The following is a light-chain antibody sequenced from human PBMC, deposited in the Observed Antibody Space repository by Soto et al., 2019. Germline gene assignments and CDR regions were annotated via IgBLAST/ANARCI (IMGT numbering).Light chain of an antibody. CDR3: QQYSDNWT. CDR2: KAS. Sequence: DIQMTQSPSTLSASVGDRVTITCRASQSISSWLAWYHQKPGTAPNLLIYKASTLQGGVPSRFSGSGSGTEFTLTISSLQPDDSAIYYCQQYSDNWTFGQGTKVEIK. V-gene: IGKV1-5*03. J-gene: IGKJ1*01. CDR1: QSISSW.